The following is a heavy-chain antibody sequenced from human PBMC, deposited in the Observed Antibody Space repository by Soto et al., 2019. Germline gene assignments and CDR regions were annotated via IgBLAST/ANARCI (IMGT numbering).Heavy chain of an antibody. D-gene: IGHD3-10*01. V-gene: IGHV1-46*03. CDR3: ARESPLFTMVRGVIGRNWFDP. CDR2: INPSGGST. Sequence: QVQLVQSGAEVKKPGASVKVSCKASGNTFTSYYMHWVRQAPGQGLEWMGIINPSGGSTSYAQKFQGRVTMTRDTSTSTVYMELSSLRSEDTAVYYCARESPLFTMVRGVIGRNWFDPWGQGTLVTVSS. CDR1: GNTFTSYY. J-gene: IGHJ5*02.